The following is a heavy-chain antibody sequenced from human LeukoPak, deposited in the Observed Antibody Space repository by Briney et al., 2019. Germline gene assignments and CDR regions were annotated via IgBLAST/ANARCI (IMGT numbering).Heavy chain of an antibody. J-gene: IGHJ4*02. CDR2: INPSGGST. V-gene: IGHV1-46*01. D-gene: IGHD3-22*01. CDR3: ARDKDYYDSSGYYYIDY. CDR1: GYTFTSYY. Sequence: GASVKVSCKASGYTFTSYYMHWVRQAPGQGLEWTGIINPSGGSTSYAQKFQGRVTMTRDTSTSTVYMERSSLRSEDTAVYYCARDKDYYDSSGYYYIDYWGQGTLVTVSS.